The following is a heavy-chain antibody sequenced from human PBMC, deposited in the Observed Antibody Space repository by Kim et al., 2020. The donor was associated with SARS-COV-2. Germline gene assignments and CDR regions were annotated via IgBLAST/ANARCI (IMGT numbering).Heavy chain of an antibody. CDR3: ARSCSGGSCYYYGMDV. CDR2: IYYSGST. J-gene: IGHJ6*02. Sequence: SETLSLTCTVSGGSISSSSYYWGWIRQPPGKGLEWIGSIYYSGSTYYNPSLKSRVTISVDTSKNQFSLKLSSVTAADTAVYYCARSCSGGSCYYYGMDVWGQGTTVTVSS. D-gene: IGHD2-15*01. CDR1: GGSISSSSYY. V-gene: IGHV4-39*01.